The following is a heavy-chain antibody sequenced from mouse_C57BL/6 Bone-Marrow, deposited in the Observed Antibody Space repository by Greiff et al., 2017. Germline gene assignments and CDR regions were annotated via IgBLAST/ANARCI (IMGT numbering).Heavy chain of an antibody. D-gene: IGHD1-1*01. Sequence: EVKLVESGPELVKPGASVKIPCKASGYTFTDYNMDWVKQSHGKSLEWIGDINPNNGGTIYNQKFKGKATLTVDKSSITACMELRSLTSEDTAVYYCARRDYYGSSYGYFDVWGTGTTVTGSS. CDR3: ARRDYYGSSYGYFDV. CDR1: GYTFTDYN. CDR2: INPNNGGT. J-gene: IGHJ1*03. V-gene: IGHV1-18*01.